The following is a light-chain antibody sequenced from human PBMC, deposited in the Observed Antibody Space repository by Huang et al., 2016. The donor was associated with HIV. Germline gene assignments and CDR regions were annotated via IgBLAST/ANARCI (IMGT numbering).Light chain of an antibody. CDR1: QSVSSY. V-gene: IGKV3D-20*01. CDR2: DAS. CDR3: QQYGTLPRT. J-gene: IGKJ5*01. Sequence: EIVLTQSPATLSLSPGERATLSCGASQSVSSYLAWYQQKPGLAPRLRLYDASNRATVIPDRFSGRGSGTDFTLTISRLEPEDFAVYYCQQYGTLPRTFGQGTRLEIK.